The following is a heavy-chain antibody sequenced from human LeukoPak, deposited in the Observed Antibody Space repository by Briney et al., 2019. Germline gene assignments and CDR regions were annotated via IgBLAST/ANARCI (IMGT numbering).Heavy chain of an antibody. J-gene: IGHJ5*02. Sequence: ASVKVSCKASGYTFTSYGISWVRQMPGKGLEWMGIIYPGDSDTRYSPSFQGQVTISADKSISTAYLQWSSLEASDTAMYYCARLDGASDCSGGSCYYDWFDPWGQGTLVTVSS. V-gene: IGHV5-51*01. D-gene: IGHD2-15*01. CDR1: GYTFTSYG. CDR3: ARLDGASDCSGGSCYYDWFDP. CDR2: IYPGDSDT.